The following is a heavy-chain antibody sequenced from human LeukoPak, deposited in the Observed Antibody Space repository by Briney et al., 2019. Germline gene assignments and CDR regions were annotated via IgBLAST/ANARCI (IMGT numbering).Heavy chain of an antibody. CDR3: ASGGYYDSSGPIDY. J-gene: IGHJ4*02. V-gene: IGHV4-34*01. D-gene: IGHD3-22*01. Sequence: PSETLSLTCAVYGGSFSGYYWSWIRQPPGKGLEWIGEINHSGSTNYNPSLKSRVTISVDTSKNQFSLKLSSVTAADTAVYYCASGGYYDSSGPIDYWGQGTLVTVSS. CDR1: GGSFSGYY. CDR2: INHSGST.